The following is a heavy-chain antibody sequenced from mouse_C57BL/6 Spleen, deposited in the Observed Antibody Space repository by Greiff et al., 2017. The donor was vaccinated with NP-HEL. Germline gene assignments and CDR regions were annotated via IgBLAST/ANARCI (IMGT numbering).Heavy chain of an antibody. V-gene: IGHV5-4*01. D-gene: IGHD1-1*01. CDR2: ISDGGSYT. J-gene: IGHJ4*01. CDR3: ARDGGGSSYEAMDY. Sequence: EVKLMESGGGLVKPGGSLKLSCAASGFTFSSYAMSWVRQTPEKRLEWVATISDGGSYTYYPDNVKDRFTISRDNAKNNLYLQMSHLKSEDTAMYYCARDGGGSSYEAMDYWGQGTAVTVSS. CDR1: GFTFSSYA.